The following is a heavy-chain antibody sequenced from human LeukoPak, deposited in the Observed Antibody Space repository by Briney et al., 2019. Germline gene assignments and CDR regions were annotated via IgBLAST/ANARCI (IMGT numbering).Heavy chain of an antibody. V-gene: IGHV1-69*04. CDR3: ARLNQEYYYYYGMDV. J-gene: IGHJ6*04. CDR1: GGTFSSYA. CDR2: IIPIFGIA. Sequence: ASVKVSCKASGGTFSSYAISWVRQAPGQGLEWMGRIIPIFGIANYAQKFQGRVTITADKSTSTAYMELSSLRSEDTAVYYCARLNQEYYYYYGMDVWGKGTTVTVSS.